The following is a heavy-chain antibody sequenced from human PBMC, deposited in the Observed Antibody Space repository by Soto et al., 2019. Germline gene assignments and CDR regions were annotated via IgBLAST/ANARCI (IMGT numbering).Heavy chain of an antibody. D-gene: IGHD3-10*01. J-gene: IGHJ6*02. CDR3: AGVETMVRGVTYFYGMDV. CDR2: INPFFGTA. CDR1: GGTFSSYA. V-gene: IGHV1-69*13. Sequence: VASVKVSCKASGGTFSSYAIGWVRQAPGQGLEWMGGINPFFGTAKFAQKFQGRVTITADESTSTAYMELSSLRSEDTAVYFCAGVETMVRGVTYFYGMDVWGQGTTVTVSS.